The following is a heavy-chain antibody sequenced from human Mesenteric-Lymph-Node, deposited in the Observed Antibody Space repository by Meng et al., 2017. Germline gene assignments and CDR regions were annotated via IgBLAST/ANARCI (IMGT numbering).Heavy chain of an antibody. V-gene: IGHV3-30*01. CDR2: ISYHGSIE. CDR1: GFTFSNSA. J-gene: IGHJ4*02. D-gene: IGHD6-19*01. Sequence: GESLKISCAASGFTFSNSAMHWVRQAPGKGLEWVAVISYHGSIEYYADSVKGRFTISRDNAKNTLYLQMNSLRTEDTAVYYCARGSAVAGFHFDYWGQGTLVTVSS. CDR3: ARGSAVAGFHFDY.